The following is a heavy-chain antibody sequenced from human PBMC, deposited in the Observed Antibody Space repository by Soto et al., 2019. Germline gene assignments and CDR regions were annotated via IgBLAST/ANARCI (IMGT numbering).Heavy chain of an antibody. Sequence: ASVKVSCKASGYSFSFYGINWVRQAPGQGLEWMGIINPSGGSTSYAQKFQGRVIMTRDTSTSTFYMELSSLRSEDTAVYYCARDLGIVGAHYYYYGMDVWGQGTTVTVSS. CDR3: ARDLGIVGAHYYYYGMDV. D-gene: IGHD1-26*01. J-gene: IGHJ6*02. V-gene: IGHV1-46*03. CDR2: INPSGGST. CDR1: GYSFSFYG.